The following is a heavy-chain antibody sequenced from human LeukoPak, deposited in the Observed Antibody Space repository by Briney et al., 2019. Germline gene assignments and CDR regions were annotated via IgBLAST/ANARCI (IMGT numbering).Heavy chain of an antibody. D-gene: IGHD2-2*01. CDR2: SSGRGGST. Sequence: GGSLRLSCAASGFTFSNYAMSWVRQAPGKGLEWVSASSGRGGSTHYADSVKGRFTISRDNSKNTLYLQMNSLRAGDTAVYYCAKYAGLYYSDYWGQGTLVTVSS. V-gene: IGHV3-23*01. J-gene: IGHJ4*02. CDR3: AKYAGLYYSDY. CDR1: GFTFSNYA.